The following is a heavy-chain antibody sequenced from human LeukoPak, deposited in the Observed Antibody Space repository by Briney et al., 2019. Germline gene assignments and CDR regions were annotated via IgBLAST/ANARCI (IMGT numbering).Heavy chain of an antibody. CDR2: INPNSGGT. CDR3: ARDLEVSSVNLGLDP. Sequence: AASVKVSCKASGYTFTGYYMHWVRQAPGQGLEWMGWINPNSGGTDYAQNFQGRVTPTRDTSLSTAYMGLSRLGSDDTAVYFCARDLEVSSVNLGLDPWGQGTLVTVSS. D-gene: IGHD7-27*01. V-gene: IGHV1-2*02. CDR1: GYTFTGYY. J-gene: IGHJ5*02.